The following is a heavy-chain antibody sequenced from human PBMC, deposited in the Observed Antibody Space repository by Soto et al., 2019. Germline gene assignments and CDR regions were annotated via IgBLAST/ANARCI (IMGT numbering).Heavy chain of an antibody. J-gene: IGHJ4*02. CDR3: EKDSPYCDY. D-gene: IGHD2-21*01. CDR2: ISYDGSNR. CDR1: GFTFSSYG. Sequence: PGGSLRLSCAASGFTFSSYGMHWVRQAPGKGLEWVAVISYDGSNRYFADSVKGRFTISRDNSKNTLYLQMNRLRAEDTAVYYCEKDSPYCDYWGQGTLVTVSS. V-gene: IGHV3-30*18.